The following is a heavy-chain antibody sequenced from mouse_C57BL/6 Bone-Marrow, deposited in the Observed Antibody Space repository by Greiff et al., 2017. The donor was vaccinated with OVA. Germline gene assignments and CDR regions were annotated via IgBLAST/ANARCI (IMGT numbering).Heavy chain of an antibody. D-gene: IGHD1-1*01. CDR3: AVAGYYYYFDY. CDR2: IYPRSGNT. CDR1: GYTFTSYG. Sequence: QVQLKESGAELARPGASVKLSCKASGYTFTSYGISWVKQRTGQGLEWIGEIYPRSGNTYYNEKFKGKATLTADKSSSTAYMELRSLTSEDAAVYFCAVAGYYYYFDYWGQGTTLTVSS. V-gene: IGHV1-81*01. J-gene: IGHJ2*01.